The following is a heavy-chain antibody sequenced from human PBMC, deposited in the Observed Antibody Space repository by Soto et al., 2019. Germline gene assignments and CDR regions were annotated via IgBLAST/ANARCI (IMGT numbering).Heavy chain of an antibody. Sequence: SETLSLTCTVSGGSISSGDYYWSWIRQPPGKGLEWIGYIYYSGSAYYNPSLKSRVTISVDTSKNQFSLKLSSVTAADTAVYYCARVLNYYDSSGYSLWFDPWGQGTLVTVSS. CDR1: GGSISSGDYY. J-gene: IGHJ5*02. CDR3: ARVLNYYDSSGYSLWFDP. CDR2: IYYSGSA. D-gene: IGHD3-22*01. V-gene: IGHV4-30-4*01.